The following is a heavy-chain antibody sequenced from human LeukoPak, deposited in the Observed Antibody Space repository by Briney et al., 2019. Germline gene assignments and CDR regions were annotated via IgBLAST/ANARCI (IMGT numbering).Heavy chain of an antibody. J-gene: IGHJ4*02. V-gene: IGHV4-59*01. CDR1: GGSISSYY. D-gene: IGHD5-18*01. CDR2: TYSGST. CDR3: ARGFEYNYRYTFGY. Sequence: SETLSLTCTVSGGSISSYYWSWIRQPPGKGLEWIGYTYSGSTDYNPSLKSRVTISVDTSRNQFSLQLSSVTAADTAVYYCARGFEYNYRYTFGYWGQGTLVTVSS.